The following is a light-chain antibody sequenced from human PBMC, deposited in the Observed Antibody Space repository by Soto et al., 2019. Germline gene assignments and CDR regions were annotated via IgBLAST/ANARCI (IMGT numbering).Light chain of an antibody. CDR1: QSIHSC. CDR3: QQIYAAPVT. J-gene: IGKJ1*01. CDR2: GAS. Sequence: DIQMTQSPSSLSASVGDRVTITCRASQSIHSCLNWYQQKPGKAPKLLLYGASNLQSGVPSRFSGSESGTDFILTISSLQPEDFATYYCQQIYAAPVTFGQGTKVEIK. V-gene: IGKV1-39*01.